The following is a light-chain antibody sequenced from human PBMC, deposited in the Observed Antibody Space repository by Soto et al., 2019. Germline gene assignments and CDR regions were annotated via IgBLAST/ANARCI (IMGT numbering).Light chain of an antibody. Sequence: EIVLTQSPGTLSLSPGERATLSCRASQSISSSYLAWYQQKPGQAPRLLIYGASRSATGIPDRFSGRESGTDFNLTITTLEPEESAVYFCQQYASSPYTFGQGTKVEIK. V-gene: IGKV3-20*01. CDR1: QSISSSY. CDR3: QQYASSPYT. CDR2: GAS. J-gene: IGKJ2*01.